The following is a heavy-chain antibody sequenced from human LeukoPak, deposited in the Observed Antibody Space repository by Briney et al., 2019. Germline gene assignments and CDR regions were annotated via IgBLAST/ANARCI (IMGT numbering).Heavy chain of an antibody. CDR3: ATVQSYCSGGSCYSDYDY. J-gene: IGHJ4*02. CDR2: INPNIGGT. Sequence: GSSVKVSCKASGDTFTGYYMHWVRQAPGQGLEWMGRINPNIGGTNYAQKFQGRVPMTRDTSISTAYMELSRLRSDDTAVYYCATVQSYCSGGSCYSDYDYWGQGTLVTVSS. D-gene: IGHD2-15*01. CDR1: GDTFTGYY. V-gene: IGHV1-2*06.